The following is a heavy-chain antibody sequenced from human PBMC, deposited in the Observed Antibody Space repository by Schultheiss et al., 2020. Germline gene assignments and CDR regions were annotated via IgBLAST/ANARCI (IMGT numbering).Heavy chain of an antibody. V-gene: IGHV4-34*01. D-gene: IGHD5-24*01. J-gene: IGHJ5*02. CDR2: INHSGST. Sequence: SETLSLTCAVYGGSFSGYYWSWIRQPPGKGLEWIGEINHSGSTNYNPSLKSRVTISVDTSKKQFSLKLSSVTAADTAVYYCARGEILRWFDPWGQGTLVTVSS. CDR3: ARGEILRWFDP. CDR1: GGSFSGYY.